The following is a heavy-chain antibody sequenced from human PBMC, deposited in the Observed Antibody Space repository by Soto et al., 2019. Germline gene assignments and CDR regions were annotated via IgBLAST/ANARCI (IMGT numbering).Heavy chain of an antibody. J-gene: IGHJ3*01. D-gene: IGHD6-25*01. Sequence: QVHLVQSGAEVRKPGSSVKVSCKTSGGTFSTYTIYWVRQAPGQGLEWMGRIIPLFGTTKYAQNFQEIVTITAEESTSTAYMELSSLRAEDTAVYYCARRLDDRADDDFDVWGEGTAVTVSA. CDR2: IIPLFGTT. CDR3: ARRLDDRADDDFDV. CDR1: GGTFSTYT. V-gene: IGHV1-69*18.